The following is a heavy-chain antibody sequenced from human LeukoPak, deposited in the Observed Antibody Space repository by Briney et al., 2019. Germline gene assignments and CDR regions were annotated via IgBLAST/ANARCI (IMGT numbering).Heavy chain of an antibody. J-gene: IGHJ4*02. D-gene: IGHD6-13*01. Sequence: GGSLRLSCAASGFIFSSYWMSWVRQAPGKGLEWVANIKQDGSEKYYVDSVKGRFTISRDNAKNSLYLQMNSLRAEGTAVYYCARGTIAAAGYYYFDYWGQGTQVTVSS. CDR1: GFIFSSYW. CDR3: ARGTIAAAGYYYFDY. V-gene: IGHV3-7*04. CDR2: IKQDGSEK.